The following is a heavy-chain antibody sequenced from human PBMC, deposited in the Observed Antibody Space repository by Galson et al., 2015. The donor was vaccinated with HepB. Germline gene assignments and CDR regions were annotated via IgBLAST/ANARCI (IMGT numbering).Heavy chain of an antibody. V-gene: IGHV3-33*01. J-gene: IGHJ4*02. D-gene: IGHD3-3*01. CDR2: IWVDGTNK. CDR1: GFTFSSHG. CDR3: AREGDPHIYWSALDF. Sequence: SLRLSCAASGFTFSSHGMNWVRQAPGKGLEWVATIWVDGTNKFYADSVKGRFTISRDNAKNTLSLQMNSLRADDRAVYYCAREGDPHIYWSALDFWGQGILVTVSS.